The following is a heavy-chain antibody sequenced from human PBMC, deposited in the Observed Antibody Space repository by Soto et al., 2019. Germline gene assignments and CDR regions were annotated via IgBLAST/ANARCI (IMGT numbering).Heavy chain of an antibody. CDR1: GGSISNTPYY. J-gene: IGHJ4*02. D-gene: IGHD3-3*01. CDR2: VFYSGST. Sequence: SETLSLTCTVSGGSISNTPYYWGWIRHPPGKGLEWIGSVFYSGSTHYSPSLKSRITISVDTSKSQFSLKVKSMTATDTAVYYCVRNASVTDPRDGKKYDFFDYWGLGTLVTVSS. CDR3: VRNASVTDPRDGKKYDFFDY. V-gene: IGHV4-39*01.